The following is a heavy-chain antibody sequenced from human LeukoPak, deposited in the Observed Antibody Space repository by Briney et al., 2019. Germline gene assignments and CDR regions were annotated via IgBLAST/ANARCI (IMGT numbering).Heavy chain of an antibody. CDR1: GFTFSSYS. Sequence: GGSLRLSCAASGFTFSSYSMNWVRQAPGKGLEWVSSISSSSSYIYYADSVKGRFTISRDNSKNTLYLQMNSLRAEDTAVYYCAKDRPDFVVVPAAIRGERDWFDPWGQGTLVTVSS. CDR2: ISSSSSYI. D-gene: IGHD2-2*01. V-gene: IGHV3-21*04. CDR3: AKDRPDFVVVPAAIRGERDWFDP. J-gene: IGHJ5*02.